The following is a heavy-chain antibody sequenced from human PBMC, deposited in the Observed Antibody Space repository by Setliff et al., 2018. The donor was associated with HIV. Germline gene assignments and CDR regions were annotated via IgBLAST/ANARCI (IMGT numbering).Heavy chain of an antibody. V-gene: IGHV4-39*07. CDR3: ARDYCGGDCYFPYYYYGMDV. Sequence: PSETLSLTCTVSGGSISSSSYYWGWIRQPPGKGLEWTGSIYYSGSTYYNPSLKTRVTISVDTSKNQFSLKLSSVTAADTAVYYCARDYCGGDCYFPYYYYGMDVWGQGTTVTVS. J-gene: IGHJ6*02. D-gene: IGHD2-21*02. CDR1: GGSISSSSYY. CDR2: IYYSGST.